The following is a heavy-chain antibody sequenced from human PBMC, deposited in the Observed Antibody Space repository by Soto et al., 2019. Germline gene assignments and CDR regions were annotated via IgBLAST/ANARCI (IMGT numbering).Heavy chain of an antibody. Sequence: ASXTLSLTCAVYGGSLSGYYWSWIRQPPVKGLEWIGEINHSGSTNYNPSLKSRVTISVDTSKNQFSLKLSSVTAADTAVYYCAREVVRGVTAYYGMDVWGQGTTVTVSS. CDR2: INHSGST. CDR3: AREVVRGVTAYYGMDV. D-gene: IGHD3-10*01. CDR1: GGSLSGYY. J-gene: IGHJ6*02. V-gene: IGHV4-34*01.